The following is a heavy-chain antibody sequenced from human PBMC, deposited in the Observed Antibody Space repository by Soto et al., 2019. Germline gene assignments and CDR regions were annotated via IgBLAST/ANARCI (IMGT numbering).Heavy chain of an antibody. V-gene: IGHV2-5*02. CDR1: GFSLTTTSMG. CDR2: IYWDDGQ. D-gene: IGHD4-17*01. CDR3: AHAGDYDLLSFDH. J-gene: IGHJ4*02. Sequence: QITLKESGPPLVRPAQTLTLTCAFSGFSLTTTSMGVAWIRQPPGKALEWLALIYWDDGQRYSPSLKDRLTISKDTSRSRVALTISNMNPEDTGTYFCAHAGDYDLLSFDHWGPGTLVTVSS.